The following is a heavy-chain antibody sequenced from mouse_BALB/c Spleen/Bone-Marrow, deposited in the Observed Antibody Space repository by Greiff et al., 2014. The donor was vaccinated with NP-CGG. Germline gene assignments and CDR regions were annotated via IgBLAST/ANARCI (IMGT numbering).Heavy chain of an antibody. J-gene: IGHJ4*01. Sequence: QVHVRQSVPGLVQPSQSLSITCTVSGFSLTSYGVHWVRRSPGKGLEWLGVIWSGGSTDYNAAFISRLSITKDNSKSQVFFKMNSLQANDTAIYYCASNWDYAMDYWGQGTSVTVSS. CDR1: GFSLTSYG. D-gene: IGHD4-1*01. V-gene: IGHV2-2*02. CDR3: ASNWDYAMDY. CDR2: IWSGGST.